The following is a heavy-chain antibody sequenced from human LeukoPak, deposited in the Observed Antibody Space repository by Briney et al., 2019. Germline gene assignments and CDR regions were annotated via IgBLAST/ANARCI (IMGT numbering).Heavy chain of an antibody. V-gene: IGHV4-4*02. D-gene: IGHD6-19*01. CDR3: ARGTYEWLPAGFDY. Sequence: SGTLSLTCAVSGGSISSSNWWSWVRQPPGKGLEWIGEIYHSGSTNYNPSLKSRVTISVDRSKNQFSLKLSSVTAADTAVYYCARGTYEWLPAGFDYWGQGTLVTVSS. CDR2: IYHSGST. CDR1: GGSISSSNW. J-gene: IGHJ4*02.